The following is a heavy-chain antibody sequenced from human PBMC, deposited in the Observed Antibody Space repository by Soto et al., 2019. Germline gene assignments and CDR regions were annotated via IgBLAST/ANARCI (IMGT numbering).Heavy chain of an antibody. CDR3: ARGPDCGGDCYSYYLDS. D-gene: IGHD2-21*02. J-gene: IGHJ4*02. Sequence: LELAGSRPRLGEASQNLALNFPCSCGPLSSCGFLWSLIPPAPGKGLEGVGYIYHSGSTHYNPSPKSRVTISLDRSKNQFSLKLSSVTAADTAVYYCARGPDCGGDCYSYYLDSWGQGTLVTVSS. CDR2: IYHSGST. V-gene: IGHV4-30-2*01. CDR1: CGPLSSCGFL.